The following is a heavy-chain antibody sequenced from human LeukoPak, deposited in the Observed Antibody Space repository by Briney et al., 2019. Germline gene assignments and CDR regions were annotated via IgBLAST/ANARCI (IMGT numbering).Heavy chain of an antibody. CDR1: GLTFRNYA. D-gene: IGHD1-26*01. V-gene: IGHV3-23*01. J-gene: IGHJ4*02. CDR2: ISGSGGTT. CDR3: AKGLVPGGTTEPFDY. Sequence: PGGSLRLSCAVSGLTFRNYAMSWVRQAPGKGVEWVSGISGSGGTTYYADSVKGRFTISRDNSKHTQNLQMNSLRAEDTAVYYCAKGLVPGGTTEPFDYWGQGTLVTVSS.